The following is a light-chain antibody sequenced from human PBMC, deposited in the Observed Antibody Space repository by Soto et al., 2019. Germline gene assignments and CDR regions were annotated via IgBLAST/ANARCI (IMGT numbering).Light chain of an antibody. Sequence: QSVLTQSPSVSAAPGQKVTISCSGSSSNIGNNYVSWYQQLPGTAPKLIIYDATKRPSGVSSRFSGSKSGNTASLTISGLQPEDEAHYYCCSYATYNMILGGGTKLTVL. CDR1: SSNIGNNY. CDR3: CSYATYNMI. V-gene: IGLV1-51*01. CDR2: DAT. J-gene: IGLJ2*01.